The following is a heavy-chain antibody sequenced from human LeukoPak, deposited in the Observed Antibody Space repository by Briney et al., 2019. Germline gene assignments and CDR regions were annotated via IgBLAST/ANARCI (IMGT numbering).Heavy chain of an antibody. J-gene: IGHJ4*02. Sequence: GGSLRLSCAASGFTFSSYWMSWVRQAPGKGLEWVANIKQDGSEKYYVDSVKGRFTISRDNAKNSLYLQMSSLRAEDTAVYYCARMGEYSSSSYFDYWGQGTLVTVSS. D-gene: IGHD6-6*01. CDR1: GFTFSSYW. CDR3: ARMGEYSSSSYFDY. CDR2: IKQDGSEK. V-gene: IGHV3-7*01.